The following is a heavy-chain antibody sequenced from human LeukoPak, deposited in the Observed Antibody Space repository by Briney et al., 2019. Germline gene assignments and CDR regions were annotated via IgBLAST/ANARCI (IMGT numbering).Heavy chain of an antibody. CDR3: ADDYGSGSYYSFYY. V-gene: IGHV3-30*18. CDR1: GFTLSSYD. CDR2: ISYDGSNK. J-gene: IGHJ4*02. Sequence: GGSLRLSCAASGFTLSSYDMHWVRQAPGKGLEWVALISYDGSNKYYADSVKGRFTISRDNSNNTLYLQMNSLRAEDTAVYYCADDYGSGSYYSFYYWGQGTLVTVSS. D-gene: IGHD3-10*01.